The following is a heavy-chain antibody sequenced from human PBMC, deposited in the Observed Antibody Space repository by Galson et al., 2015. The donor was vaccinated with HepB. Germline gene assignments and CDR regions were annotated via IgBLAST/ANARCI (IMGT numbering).Heavy chain of an antibody. CDR1: GFTFSSYG. CDR2: ISYDGSNK. Sequence: SLRLSCAASGFTFSSYGMHWVRQAPGKGLEWVAVISYDGSNKYYADSVKGRFTISRDNSKNTLYLQMNSLRAEDTAVYYCAKDLEQQLGPSYYYYGMDVWGQGTTVTVSS. D-gene: IGHD6-13*01. J-gene: IGHJ6*02. V-gene: IGHV3-30*18. CDR3: AKDLEQQLGPSYYYYGMDV.